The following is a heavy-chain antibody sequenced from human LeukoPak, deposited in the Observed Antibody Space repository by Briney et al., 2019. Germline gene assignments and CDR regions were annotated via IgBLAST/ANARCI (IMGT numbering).Heavy chain of an antibody. J-gene: IGHJ4*02. CDR3: AKDLVVVPAAIDY. V-gene: IGHV3-23*01. CDR2: ISGSGGST. Sequence: PGGSLRLSCAVSGFTFSSYAMSWVRQAPGKGLEWVSAISGSGGSTYYADSVKGRFTISRDNSKNTLYLQMNSLRAEDTAVYYCAKDLVVVPAAIDYWGQGTLVTVSS. CDR1: GFTFSSYA. D-gene: IGHD2-2*01.